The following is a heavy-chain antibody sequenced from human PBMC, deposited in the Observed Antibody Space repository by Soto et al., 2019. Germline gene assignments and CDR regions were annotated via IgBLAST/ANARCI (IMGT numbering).Heavy chain of an antibody. V-gene: IGHV3-9*01. CDR3: AKDTYYDILTGSLAFDP. J-gene: IGHJ5*02. CDR2: ISWNSGSI. Sequence: VPLVESGGGLVQPGRSLRLSCAASGFTFDDYAMHWVRQAPGKGLEWVSGISWNSGSIGYADSVKGRFTISRDNAKNSLYLQMNSLRAEDTALYYCAKDTYYDILTGSLAFDPWGQGTLVTVSS. D-gene: IGHD3-9*01. CDR1: GFTFDDYA.